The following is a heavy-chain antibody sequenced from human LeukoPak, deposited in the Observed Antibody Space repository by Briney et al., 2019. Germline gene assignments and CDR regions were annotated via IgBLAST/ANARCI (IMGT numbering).Heavy chain of an antibody. Sequence: GGSLRLSCAASGFTFSSYAMSWVRQAPGKGLEWVSAISGSGGSAYYADSVKGRFTISRDNSKNTLYLQMNSLRAEDTAVYYCAKDLYVSSTLSEYFDYWGQGTLVTVSS. CDR1: GFTFSSYA. CDR3: AKDLYVSSTLSEYFDY. CDR2: ISGSGGSA. D-gene: IGHD3-16*01. J-gene: IGHJ4*02. V-gene: IGHV3-23*01.